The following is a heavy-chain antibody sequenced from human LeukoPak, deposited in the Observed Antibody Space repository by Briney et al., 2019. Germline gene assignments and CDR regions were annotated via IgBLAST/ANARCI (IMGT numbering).Heavy chain of an antibody. Sequence: SETLSLTCTVSGGSISSYYWSWIRQPAGKGLEWIGHIYTSGSTKYNPSLKSRVTMSVDTSKNQISLKLSSVSAADTAVYYCARQVGTAGQEYFDYWGQGTLVTVSS. CDR3: ARQVGTAGQEYFDY. V-gene: IGHV4-4*07. CDR1: GGSISSYY. CDR2: IYTSGST. J-gene: IGHJ4*02. D-gene: IGHD1-1*01.